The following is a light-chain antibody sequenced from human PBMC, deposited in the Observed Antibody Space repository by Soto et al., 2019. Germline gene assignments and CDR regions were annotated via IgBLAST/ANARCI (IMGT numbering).Light chain of an antibody. V-gene: IGKV3-20*01. CDR2: GAS. CDR3: QQFGSSIPHT. J-gene: IGKJ2*01. CDR1: QVIGSRY. Sequence: EIVMTQSPGTLSLSPGERATISCRASQVIGSRYLAWYHQKSGQAPRLLIYGASSRATGIPDRFRGRGSGTDFTLNISRLEPEDFGVYYCQQFGSSIPHTFGQGTKLEIK.